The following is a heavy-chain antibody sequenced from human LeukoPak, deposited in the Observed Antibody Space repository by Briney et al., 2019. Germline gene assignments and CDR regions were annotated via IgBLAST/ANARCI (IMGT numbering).Heavy chain of an antibody. CDR1: GFTFDDYA. CDR2: ISWNSGSI. Sequence: GGSLRLSCAASGFTFDDYAIHWVRQAPGKGLEWVSGISWNSGSIGYADSVKGRFTISRDNAKNSLYLQMDSLRAEDTALYYCAKTNLRFLEWLLYFDYWGQGTLVTVSS. V-gene: IGHV3-9*01. D-gene: IGHD3-3*01. CDR3: AKTNLRFLEWLLYFDY. J-gene: IGHJ4*02.